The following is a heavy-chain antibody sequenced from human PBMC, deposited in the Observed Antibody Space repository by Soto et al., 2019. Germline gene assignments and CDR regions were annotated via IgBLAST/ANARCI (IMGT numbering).Heavy chain of an antibody. CDR3: AKWDHPMTITFGGVMY. J-gene: IGHJ4*02. Sequence: GGSLRLSCAASGFTFSSYAMSWVRQAPGKGLEWVSAISGSGGSTYYVDSVKGRFTISRDNSKNTLYLQMNSLRAEDTAVYYCAKWDHPMTITFGGVMYWGQGTLVTVSS. D-gene: IGHD3-16*01. V-gene: IGHV3-23*01. CDR1: GFTFSSYA. CDR2: ISGSGGST.